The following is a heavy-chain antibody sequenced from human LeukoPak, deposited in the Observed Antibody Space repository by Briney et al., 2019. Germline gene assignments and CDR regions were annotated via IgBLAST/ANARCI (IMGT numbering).Heavy chain of an antibody. CDR2: IYYSGST. V-gene: IGHV4-59*12. Sequence: PGGSLRLSCAASGFTFSSYSMNWVRQAPGKGLEWIGSIYYSGSTYYNPSLKSRVTISVDTSKNQFSLKLTSVTAADTAVYYCARDFGSILWYFDLWGRGTLVNVSS. J-gene: IGHJ2*01. CDR1: GFTFSSYS. CDR3: ARDFGSILWYFDL. D-gene: IGHD2-21*01.